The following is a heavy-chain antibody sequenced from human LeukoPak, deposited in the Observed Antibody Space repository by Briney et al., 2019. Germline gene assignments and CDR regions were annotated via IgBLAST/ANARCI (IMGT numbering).Heavy chain of an antibody. CDR3: ARGGYSYGYVDY. J-gene: IGHJ4*02. CDR1: GFTVSSKY. CDR2: IYSGGST. Sequence: PAGSLRLSCAASGFTVSSKYMSWVRQAAGEGLEWVSVIYSGGSTYYADSVKGRVTISRDNSKKTLYLQMNSLRAEDTAVYYCARGGYSYGYVDYWGQGTLVTVSS. V-gene: IGHV3-53*01. D-gene: IGHD5-18*01.